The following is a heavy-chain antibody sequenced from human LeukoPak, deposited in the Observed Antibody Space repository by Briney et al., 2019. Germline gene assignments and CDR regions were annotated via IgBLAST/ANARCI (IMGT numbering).Heavy chain of an antibody. D-gene: IGHD1-14*01. V-gene: IGHV1-46*01. CDR2: INPSGGST. CDR1: GYTFTSYA. CDR3: AGGIPDEGFDP. J-gene: IGHJ5*02. Sequence: GASVKVSCKASGYTFTSYAMNWVRQAPGQGLEWMGIINPSGGSTSYAQKFQGRVTMTRDTSTSTVYMELSSLRSEDTAVYYCAGGIPDEGFDPWGQGTLVTVSS.